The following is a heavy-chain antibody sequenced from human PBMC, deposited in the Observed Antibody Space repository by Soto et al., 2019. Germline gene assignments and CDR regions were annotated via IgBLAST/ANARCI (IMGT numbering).Heavy chain of an antibody. J-gene: IGHJ4*02. D-gene: IGHD6-19*01. CDR1: GGSISSSSYY. Sequence: PSETLSLTCTVSGGSISSSSYYWGWIRQPPGKGLEWFGSSYYSGSTYYNPSLKSRVTISVDTSKNQFSLKLSSVTAADTAVYYCATLWAGNFDYWGQGTLVTVSA. V-gene: IGHV4-39*01. CDR3: ATLWAGNFDY. CDR2: SYYSGST.